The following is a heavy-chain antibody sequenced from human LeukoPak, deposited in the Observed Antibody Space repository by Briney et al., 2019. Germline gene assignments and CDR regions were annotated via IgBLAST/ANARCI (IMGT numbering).Heavy chain of an antibody. CDR2: ISAYNGNT. J-gene: IGHJ4*02. D-gene: IGHD4-17*01. V-gene: IGHV1-18*01. Sequence: ASVKVSCKASGHTFTSYGISWARQAPGQGLEWMGWISAYNGNTNYAQKLQGRVTMTTDTSTSTAYMELRSLRSDDTAVYYCASIHDYGDYFDYWGQGTLVTVSS. CDR1: GHTFTSYG. CDR3: ASIHDYGDYFDY.